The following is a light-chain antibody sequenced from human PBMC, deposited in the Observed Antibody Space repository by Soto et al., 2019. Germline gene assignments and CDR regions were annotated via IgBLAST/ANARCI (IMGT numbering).Light chain of an antibody. CDR1: DSDVGGYNY. Sequence: QSALTQPASVSGSPGQSITISCTGTDSDVGGYNYVSWYQHHPGNAPKVMIYDVTYRPSGVSNRFSGSKSGNTASLTISGIQAEDEADYYCSSSTTNGVGVFGGGTKLTVL. CDR3: SSSTTNGVGV. CDR2: DVT. J-gene: IGLJ2*01. V-gene: IGLV2-14*03.